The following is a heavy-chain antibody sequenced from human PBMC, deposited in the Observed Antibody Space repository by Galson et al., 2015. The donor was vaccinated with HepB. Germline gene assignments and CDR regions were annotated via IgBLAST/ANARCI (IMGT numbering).Heavy chain of an antibody. Sequence: SLRLSCAASGFTFAKFPMHWVRQAPGRGLEWLTFISFDGRDAYYADSVKGRFTVSRDNSQNMLHLQMDNLRIEDSAVYFCARHGVNYGDYVWYSDVWGRGTQVTVSS. CDR1: GFTFAKFP. V-gene: IGHV3-30*04. J-gene: IGHJ2*01. D-gene: IGHD4-17*01. CDR2: ISFDGRDA. CDR3: ARHGVNYGDYVWYSDV.